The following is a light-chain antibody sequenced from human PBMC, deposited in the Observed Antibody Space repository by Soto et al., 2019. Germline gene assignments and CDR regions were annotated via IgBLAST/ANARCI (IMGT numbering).Light chain of an antibody. J-gene: IGLJ1*01. CDR2: RNN. CDR1: SSDIGSNA. CDR3: AAWNDGLSGFV. Sequence: VSTERPSTSKTSAQRFTISYSKSSSDIGSNAVYWYQQLPGTAPKLLIYRNNQRPSGVPDRFSGTKSGTSASLAISGLWSEDEDDYYWAAWNDGLSGFVFGTGTKVTV. V-gene: IGLV1-47*03.